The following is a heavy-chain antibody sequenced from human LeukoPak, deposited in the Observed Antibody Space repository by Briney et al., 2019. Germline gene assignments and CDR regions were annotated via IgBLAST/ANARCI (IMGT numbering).Heavy chain of an antibody. CDR3: ARATLRYVDIDY. D-gene: IGHD3-16*01. V-gene: IGHV1-2*02. CDR1: EYTFTDYY. J-gene: IGHJ4*02. CDR2: INPSSGGT. Sequence: GASVKVSCKASEYTFTDYYVHWVRQAPGQGLEWMGWINPSSGGTNYAQKFQGRVTMTRDTSISTAYMELSRLRSDDTAVYYCARATLRYVDIDYWGQGTLVTVSS.